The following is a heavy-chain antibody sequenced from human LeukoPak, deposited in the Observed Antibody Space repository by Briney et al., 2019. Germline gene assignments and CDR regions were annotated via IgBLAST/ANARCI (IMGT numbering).Heavy chain of an antibody. Sequence: PSETLSLTCTVSGGSFSSGSYYWGWIRQPPGKGLEWIGSIYHSGSTYYNPSLKSRVTISIDTSKNQFSLKLSSVTAADTAVYFCARVAAAGNYYFDYWGQGTLVTVSS. CDR1: GGSFSSGSYY. CDR2: IYHSGST. D-gene: IGHD6-13*01. J-gene: IGHJ4*02. V-gene: IGHV4-39*07. CDR3: ARVAAAGNYYFDY.